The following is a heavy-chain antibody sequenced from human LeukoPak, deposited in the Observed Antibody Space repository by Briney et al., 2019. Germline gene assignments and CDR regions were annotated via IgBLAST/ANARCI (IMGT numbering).Heavy chain of an antibody. CDR1: GFTFSSYW. D-gene: IGHD2-2*03. CDR3: ARRAAQWILYYGMDV. CDR2: INHSGST. J-gene: IGHJ6*02. Sequence: GSLRLSCAASGFTFSSYWMSWIRQPPGKGLEWIGEINHSGSTNYNPSLKSRVTISVDTSKNQFSLKLSSVTAADTAVYYCARRAAQWILYYGMDVWGQGTTVTVSS. V-gene: IGHV4-34*01.